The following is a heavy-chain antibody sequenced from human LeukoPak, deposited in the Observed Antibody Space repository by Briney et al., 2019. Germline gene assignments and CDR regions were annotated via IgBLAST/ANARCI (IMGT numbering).Heavy chain of an antibody. Sequence: SETLSLTCTVSGGSISSYYWSWIRQPAGKGLEWIGRIYTSGSTNYNPSLKSRVTMSVDTSENQFSMKLTFVTATDTAVYYCAGGGQWLDPFDYWGQGTLVTVSS. J-gene: IGHJ4*02. CDR2: IYTSGST. D-gene: IGHD6-19*01. CDR3: AGGGQWLDPFDY. V-gene: IGHV4-4*07. CDR1: GGSISSYY.